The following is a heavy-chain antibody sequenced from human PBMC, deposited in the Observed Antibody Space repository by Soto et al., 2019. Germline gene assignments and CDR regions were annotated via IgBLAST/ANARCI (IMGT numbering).Heavy chain of an antibody. CDR2: IKQDGNEK. D-gene: IGHD6-19*01. CDR1: GFTFSDYL. J-gene: IGHJ4*02. V-gene: IGHV3-7*03. Sequence: EVQLVDSGGALVQPGESLRLSCAASGFTFSDYLMTWVRQCPGKGLEWVATIKQDGNEKNSLDSVKGRLTISRDNAKNSVYLELNALRGADTAGYYFAIGHWLGKWGQGSLVTVSS. CDR3: AIGHWLGK.